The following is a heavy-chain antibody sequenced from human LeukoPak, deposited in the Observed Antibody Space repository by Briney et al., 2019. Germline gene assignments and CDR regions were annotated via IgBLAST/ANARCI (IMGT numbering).Heavy chain of an antibody. V-gene: IGHV4-34*01. J-gene: IGHJ2*01. Sequence: PSETLSLTCAVYGGSFSGYYWSWIRQPPGKGLEWIGEINHSGSTNYNPSLKSRVTISVDTSTNQFSLKLSSVTAADTAVYYCARARDGYESWYFDLWGRGTLVTVSS. CDR2: INHSGST. CDR3: ARARDGYESWYFDL. CDR1: GGSFSGYY. D-gene: IGHD5-24*01.